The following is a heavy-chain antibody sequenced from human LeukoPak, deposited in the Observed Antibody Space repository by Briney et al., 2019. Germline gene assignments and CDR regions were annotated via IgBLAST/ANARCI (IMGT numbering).Heavy chain of an antibody. CDR2: ITLNSGDT. Sequence: ASVKVSCKASGHTFTVHYIHWVRQGPGQGLEWLGWITLNSGDTHYAQKFQGRLTMTSDTSISTGYMELSRLQFDDTAVYYCARAFRAYSSGWYWFDPWGQGTLVTVSS. J-gene: IGHJ5*02. CDR3: ARAFRAYSSGWYWFDP. V-gene: IGHV1-2*02. CDR1: GHTFTVHY. D-gene: IGHD6-19*01.